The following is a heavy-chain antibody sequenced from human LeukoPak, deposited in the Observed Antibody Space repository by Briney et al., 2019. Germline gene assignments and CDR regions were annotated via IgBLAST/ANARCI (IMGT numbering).Heavy chain of an antibody. D-gene: IGHD2-2*02. Sequence: GGSLRLFWAASGFSVGSNYMSWVRQAPGEGLEWVSDIYSGGSTYYADFVKGRFTISRDNSKNTLYLQMNSLRADDTAVYYCAGSGSKGYTTAFDIWGQGTMVTVSS. CDR1: GFSVGSNY. CDR3: AGSGSKGYTTAFDI. J-gene: IGHJ3*02. CDR2: IYSGGST. V-gene: IGHV3-66*01.